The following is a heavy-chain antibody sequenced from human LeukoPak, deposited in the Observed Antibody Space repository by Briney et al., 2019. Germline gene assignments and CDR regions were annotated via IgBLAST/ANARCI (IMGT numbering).Heavy chain of an antibody. CDR3: AKGPVVTFDI. Sequence: GGSLRLSCAASGFTFSNYAMNWVRQAPGKGLEWVSGISGSGGSTYYADSVKGRFTISRDNSKKTLYLRMNSLRAEDTAVYYRAKGPVVTFDIWGQGTMVTVSS. J-gene: IGHJ3*02. V-gene: IGHV3-23*01. CDR1: GFTFSNYA. D-gene: IGHD2-15*01. CDR2: ISGSGGST.